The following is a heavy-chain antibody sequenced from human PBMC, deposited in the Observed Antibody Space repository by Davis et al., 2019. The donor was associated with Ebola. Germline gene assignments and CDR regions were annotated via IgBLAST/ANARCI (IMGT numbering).Heavy chain of an antibody. Sequence: KVSCKGSGYSFTSYWIGWVRKMPGKGLEWMGIIYPGDSDTRYSPSFQGQVTISADKSISTAYLQWSSLKAADTTMYYCARRGYCSSTSCSPGGMDVWGQGTTVTVSS. CDR3: ARRGYCSSTSCSPGGMDV. CDR2: IYPGDSDT. V-gene: IGHV5-51*01. CDR1: GYSFTSYW. D-gene: IGHD2-2*01. J-gene: IGHJ6*02.